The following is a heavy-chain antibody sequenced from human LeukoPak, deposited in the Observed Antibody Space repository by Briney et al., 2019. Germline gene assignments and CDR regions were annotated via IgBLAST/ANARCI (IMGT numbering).Heavy chain of an antibody. V-gene: IGHV4-61*02. D-gene: IGHD6-13*01. Sequence: SQTLSLTCTVSGGSISSGSYYWSWIRQPAGKGLEWIRRIYTSGSTNYNPSLKSRVTISVDTSKNQFSLKLSSVTAADTAVYYCASTTIAAAGSIDYWGQGTLVTVSS. CDR1: GGSISSGSYY. CDR2: IYTSGST. J-gene: IGHJ4*02. CDR3: ASTTIAAAGSIDY.